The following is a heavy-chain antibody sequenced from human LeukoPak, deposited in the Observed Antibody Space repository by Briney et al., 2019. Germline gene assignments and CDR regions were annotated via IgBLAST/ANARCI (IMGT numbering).Heavy chain of an antibody. CDR3: ARDQSSYCSSTSCYRGYYYYMDV. CDR2: ISSSSSYI. V-gene: IGHV3-21*01. Sequence: PGRSLRLSCAASGFTFSSYGMHWVRQAPGKGLEWVSSISSSSSYIYYADSVKGRFTISRDNAKNSLYLQMNSLRAEDTAVYYCARDQSSYCSSTSCYRGYYYYMDVWGKGTTVTVSS. CDR1: GFTFSSYG. J-gene: IGHJ6*03. D-gene: IGHD2-2*02.